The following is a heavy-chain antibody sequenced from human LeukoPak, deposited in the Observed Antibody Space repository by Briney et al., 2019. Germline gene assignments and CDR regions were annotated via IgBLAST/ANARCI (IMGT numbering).Heavy chain of an antibody. Sequence: GRSLRLSCAASGFSFSSWGIHWVRQAPGKGLEWVALTSHDGVNTYYADSVKGRFTISRDNSKNTLYLQMNSLRPEDTAVYYCAKGGGISANPLDPWGQGTLVIVSS. D-gene: IGHD4-23*01. V-gene: IGHV3-30*18. CDR3: AKGGGISANPLDP. J-gene: IGHJ5*02. CDR1: GFSFSSWG. CDR2: TSHDGVNT.